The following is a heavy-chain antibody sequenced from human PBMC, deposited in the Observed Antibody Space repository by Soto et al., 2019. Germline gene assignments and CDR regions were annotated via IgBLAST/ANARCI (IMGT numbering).Heavy chain of an antibody. CDR3: ARGFRDYYGMDV. CDR1: GYTFTGYY. J-gene: IGHJ6*02. V-gene: IGHV1-2*04. Sequence: GASVKVSCKASGYTFTGYYMHWVRQAPGQGLEWMEWINPNGGGTNYAQKFQGWVTMTRDTSISTAYMELSRLRSDDTAVYYCARGFRDYYGMDVWGQGTTVTVSS. CDR2: INPNGGGT.